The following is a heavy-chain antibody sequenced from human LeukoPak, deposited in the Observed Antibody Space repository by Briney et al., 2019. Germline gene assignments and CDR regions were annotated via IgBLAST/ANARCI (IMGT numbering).Heavy chain of an antibody. D-gene: IGHD3-22*01. Sequence: SETLSLTCTVSGGSISSSSYYWGWIRQPPGKGLEWIGSIYYSGSTYYNPSLKSRVTISVDTSKNQFSLKLSSVTAADTAVYYCARPSYYYDSSGYYLNWFDPWGQGTLVTVSS. CDR3: ARPSYYYDSSGYYLNWFDP. V-gene: IGHV4-39*01. CDR2: IYYSGST. J-gene: IGHJ5*02. CDR1: GGSISSSSYY.